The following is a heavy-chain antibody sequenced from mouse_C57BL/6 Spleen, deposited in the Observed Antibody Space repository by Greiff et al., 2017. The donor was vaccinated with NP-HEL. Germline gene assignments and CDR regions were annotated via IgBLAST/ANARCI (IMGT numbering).Heavy chain of an antibody. CDR2: IDPEDGDT. Sequence: VQLQQSGAELVRPGASVKLSCTASGFNIKDYYMHWVKQRPEQGLEWIGRIDPEDGDTEYAPKFQGKATMTADTSSNTAYLQLSSLTSEDTAVYYCTTGHYYCGSSYNWYFDVWGTGTTVTVSS. D-gene: IGHD1-1*01. J-gene: IGHJ1*03. CDR1: GFNIKDYY. V-gene: IGHV14-1*01. CDR3: TTGHYYCGSSYNWYFDV.